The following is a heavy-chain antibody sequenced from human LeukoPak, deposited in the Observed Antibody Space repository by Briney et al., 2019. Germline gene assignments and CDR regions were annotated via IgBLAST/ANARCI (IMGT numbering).Heavy chain of an antibody. CDR2: ISAYNGNI. CDR3: ARGLGGSGSYFLTFDY. V-gene: IGHV1-18*01. D-gene: IGHD1-26*01. CDR1: GYTFTSYS. J-gene: IGHJ4*02. Sequence: ASVTVSCKASGYTFTSYSINWVRQAPGQGLEWMGWISAYNGNIRYAQKVQGRVTMTTDTSTSTAYMELRSLRSDDTAVYYCARGLGGSGSYFLTFDYWGQGTLVTVSS.